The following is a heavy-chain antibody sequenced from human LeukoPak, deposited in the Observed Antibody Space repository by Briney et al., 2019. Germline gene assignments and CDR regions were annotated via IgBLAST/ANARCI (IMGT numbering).Heavy chain of an antibody. V-gene: IGHV3-23*01. J-gene: IGHJ4*02. CDR3: AKRLGRDDYKYFDF. CDR2: ITGSGGST. D-gene: IGHD5-24*01. Sequence: GGSLRLSCAASGFTFGSYAMSWVRQAPGKGLEWVSTITGSGGSTYYADSAKGRFTISRDNSKNTLYLQMNSLRAEDTAVYYCAKRLGRDDYKYFDFWGQGTLVTVSS. CDR1: GFTFGSYA.